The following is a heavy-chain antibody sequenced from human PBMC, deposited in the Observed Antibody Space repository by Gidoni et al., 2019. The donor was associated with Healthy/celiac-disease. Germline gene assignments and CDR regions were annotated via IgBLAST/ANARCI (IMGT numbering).Heavy chain of an antibody. CDR3: AKVEVAVAGTMPWRGRGMDV. D-gene: IGHD6-19*01. CDR1: GFTFSSYG. J-gene: IGHJ6*04. V-gene: IGHV3-30*18. CDR2: ISYDGSNK. Sequence: QVQLVESGGGVVQPGRSLRLSCAASGFTFSSYGMHWVRQAPGKGLEWVAVISYDGSNKYYADSVKGRFTISRDNSKNTLYLQMNSLRAEDTAVYYCAKVEVAVAGTMPWRGRGMDVWGKGTTVTVSS.